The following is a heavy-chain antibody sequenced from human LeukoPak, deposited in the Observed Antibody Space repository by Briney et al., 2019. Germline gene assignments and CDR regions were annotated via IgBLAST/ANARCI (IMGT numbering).Heavy chain of an antibody. Sequence: GGSLRLSCAASGFTFSTYDMHWVRQATGKGLEWVSAIGTAGDTYYLDPVKGRFTISRQNPKYSLYVQMTSLRAEDTAVYYCAVANFATHGVIDYWGQGTLVTVTS. J-gene: IGHJ4*02. V-gene: IGHV3-13*01. D-gene: IGHD2-15*01. CDR3: AVANFATHGVIDY. CDR2: IGTAGDT. CDR1: GFTFSTYD.